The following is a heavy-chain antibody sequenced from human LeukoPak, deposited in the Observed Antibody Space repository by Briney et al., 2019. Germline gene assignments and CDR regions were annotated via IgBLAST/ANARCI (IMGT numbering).Heavy chain of an antibody. Sequence: ASVKVSCKASGYTFTGYYMHWVRQAPGQGLEWMGWINPNSGGTNYAQKFQGRVTMTRDTSISTAYMELSRLRSDDTAVYYCARDAPFPSIVGATADYWGQGTLVTVSS. D-gene: IGHD1-26*01. CDR1: GYTFTGYY. CDR3: ARDAPFPSIVGATADY. J-gene: IGHJ4*02. CDR2: INPNSGGT. V-gene: IGHV1-2*02.